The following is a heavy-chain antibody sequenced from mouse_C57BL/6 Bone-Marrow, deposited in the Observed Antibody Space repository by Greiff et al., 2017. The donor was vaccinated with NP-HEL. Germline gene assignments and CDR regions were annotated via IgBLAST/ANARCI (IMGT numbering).Heavy chain of an antibody. V-gene: IGHV10-1*01. Sequence: MESKGSLKLPCAASGFSFNTYAMNWVRQAPGKGLEWAARIRSKSNNYATYYADSVKDRFTISRDDSESMLYLQMNNLKTEDTAMYYCVRHGGYYGSSYVPAMDYWGQGTSVTVSS. CDR2: IRSKSNNYAT. CDR1: GFSFNTYA. CDR3: VRHGGYYGSSYVPAMDY. D-gene: IGHD1-1*01. J-gene: IGHJ4*01.